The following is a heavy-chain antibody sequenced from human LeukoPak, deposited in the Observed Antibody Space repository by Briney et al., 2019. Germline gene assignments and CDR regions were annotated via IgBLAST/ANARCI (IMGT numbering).Heavy chain of an antibody. Sequence: GGSLRLSCAASGFTFSSYSMNWVRQAPGKGLEWVSSISSSSSYIYYADSVKGRFTISRDNAKNSLYLQMNSLRAEDTAVYYCARDPVYCSGGSCYSGGGYYYYYGMDVWGQGPRSPSP. CDR1: GFTFSSYS. D-gene: IGHD2-15*01. CDR2: ISSSSSYI. CDR3: ARDPVYCSGGSCYSGGGYYYYYGMDV. J-gene: IGHJ6*02. V-gene: IGHV3-21*01.